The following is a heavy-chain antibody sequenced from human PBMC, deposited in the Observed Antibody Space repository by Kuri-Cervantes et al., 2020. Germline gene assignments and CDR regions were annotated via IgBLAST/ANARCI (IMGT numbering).Heavy chain of an antibody. Sequence: SVKVSCKASGGTFSSYAISWVRQAPGQGLEWMGGIIPIFGTANYAQKFQGRVTITADGSTSTAYMELSSLRSEDTAVYYCARGEDIVVVPAASPYYYYYGMDVWGQGTTVTVSS. D-gene: IGHD2-2*01. V-gene: IGHV1-69*13. CDR2: IIPIFGTA. J-gene: IGHJ6*02. CDR3: ARGEDIVVVPAASPYYYYYGMDV. CDR1: GGTFSSYA.